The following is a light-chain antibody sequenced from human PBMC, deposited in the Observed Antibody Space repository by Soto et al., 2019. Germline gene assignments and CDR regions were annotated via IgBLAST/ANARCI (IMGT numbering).Light chain of an antibody. CDR3: CSYAGSYTSVV. CDR2: DVS. J-gene: IGLJ2*01. V-gene: IGLV2-11*01. CDR1: SNDVGGYNY. Sequence: QSALTQPRSVSGSPGQSVTISCTGTSNDVGGYNYVSWYQQHPGKAPKLMIYDVSKRPSGVPDRFSGSKSGNTASLTISGLQAEDEADYYGCSYAGSYTSVVFGGGTKLTVL.